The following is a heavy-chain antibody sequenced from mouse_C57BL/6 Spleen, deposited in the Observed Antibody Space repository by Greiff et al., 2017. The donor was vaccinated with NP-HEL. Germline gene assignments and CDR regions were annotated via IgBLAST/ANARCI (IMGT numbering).Heavy chain of an antibody. V-gene: IGHV1-80*01. D-gene: IGHD3-2*02. Sequence: VQLQQSGAELVKPGASVKISCKASGYAFSSYWMNWVKQRPGKGLEWIGQIYPGDGDTNYNGKFKGKATLTADKSSSTAYMQLSSLTSEDSAVYFWARCPQTAQATFFAYWGQGTLVTVSA. CDR3: ARCPQTAQATFFAY. CDR2: IYPGDGDT. CDR1: GYAFSSYW. J-gene: IGHJ3*01.